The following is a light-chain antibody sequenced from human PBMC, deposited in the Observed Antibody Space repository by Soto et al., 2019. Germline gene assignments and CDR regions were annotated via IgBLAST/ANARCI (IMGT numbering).Light chain of an antibody. J-gene: IGKJ2*01. CDR2: GSS. CDR3: HQYGGSPPYT. V-gene: IGKV3-20*01. Sequence: EVVLTQSPGTLSLSPGERVTLSCRASQNIKDNYLAWYQQRPGQAPRLLIYGSSDRATGIPDRFSGSGSGTDFTLTISRLEPEDFAVYYCHQYGGSPPYTFGQGTKLEI. CDR1: QNIKDNY.